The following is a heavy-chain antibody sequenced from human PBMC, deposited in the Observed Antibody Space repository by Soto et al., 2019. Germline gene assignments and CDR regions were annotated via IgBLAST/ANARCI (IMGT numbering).Heavy chain of an antibody. CDR3: ARVLGYYDSSGYYYGDGFDP. CDR1: GGTFSSYA. V-gene: IGHV1-69*01. CDR2: IIPIFGTA. J-gene: IGHJ5*02. Sequence: QVQLVQSGAEVKKPGSSVKVSCKASGGTFSSYAISWVRQAPGQGLEWMGGIIPIFGTANYAQKFQGRVTITADESTITAYMELSSLRSEDTAVYYCARVLGYYDSSGYYYGDGFDPWGQGTLVTVSS. D-gene: IGHD3-22*01.